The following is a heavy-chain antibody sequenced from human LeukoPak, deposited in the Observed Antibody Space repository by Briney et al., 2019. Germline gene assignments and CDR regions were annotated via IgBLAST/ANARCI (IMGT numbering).Heavy chain of an antibody. Sequence: SVKVSCKASGGTFSSYAISWVRQAPGQGLEWMGRIIPILGIANYAQKFQGRVTITADKSTSTAYMELSSLRSEDTAVYYCARTPGYSYGTGRAFDIWGQGTMVTVSS. CDR2: IIPILGIA. CDR3: ARTPGYSYGTGRAFDI. V-gene: IGHV1-69*04. CDR1: GGTFSSYA. J-gene: IGHJ3*02. D-gene: IGHD5-18*01.